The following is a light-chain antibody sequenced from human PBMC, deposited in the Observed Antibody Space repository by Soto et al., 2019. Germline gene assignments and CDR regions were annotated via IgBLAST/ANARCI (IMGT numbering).Light chain of an antibody. CDR3: QQANSFPAIT. CDR1: QAISTW. J-gene: IGKJ5*01. CDR2: AAS. Sequence: DIQMTQSPSSVSASVGDRVTISCRASQAISTWLAWYQQKPGKAPKLLIYAASSLQSGVPSRFSGSGSGTDFTLTISCLQPEDFATYYCQQANSFPAITFGQGTRVEIK. V-gene: IGKV1-12*01.